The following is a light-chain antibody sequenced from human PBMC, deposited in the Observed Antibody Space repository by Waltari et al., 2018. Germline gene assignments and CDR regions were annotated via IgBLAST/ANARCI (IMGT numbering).Light chain of an antibody. J-gene: IGKJ2*01. CDR1: QGISSF. Sequence: IVLTQSPATLSLSPGERATLSCRASQGISSFLAGYQQKPGQAPRLLVYDASNRATGIPARCSGSGSGADFTLTISSLEPEDFAVYYCQQYYGVPYTFGQGTKLEI. CDR3: QQYYGVPYT. CDR2: DAS. V-gene: IGKV3-11*01.